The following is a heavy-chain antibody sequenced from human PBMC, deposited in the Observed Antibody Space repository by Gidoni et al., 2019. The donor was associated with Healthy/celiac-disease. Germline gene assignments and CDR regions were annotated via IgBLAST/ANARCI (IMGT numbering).Heavy chain of an antibody. J-gene: IGHJ1*01. Sequence: QVQLQQWGAGLLKPSETLSLTCAVYGGSFSGYYWSWIRQPPGKGLEWIGEINHSGSTNYNPSLKSRVTISVDTSKNQFSLKLSSVTAADTAVYYCARCSLRSPYYHAFAYFQHWGQGTLVTVSS. D-gene: IGHD4-17*01. V-gene: IGHV4-34*01. CDR3: ARCSLRSPYYHAFAYFQH. CDR2: INHSGST. CDR1: GGSFSGYY.